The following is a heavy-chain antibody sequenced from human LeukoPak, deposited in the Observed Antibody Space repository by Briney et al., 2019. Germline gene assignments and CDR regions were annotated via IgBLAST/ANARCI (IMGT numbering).Heavy chain of an antibody. J-gene: IGHJ4*02. D-gene: IGHD2-2*01. CDR1: GFTFSSYA. Sequence: GRSLRLFYAASGFTFSSYAMSFLRRAPGKWLELVSAISDGCGTYHADSVKGRFTISRDNSRNTLYLQMTSLRAEDTAVYYCARGNSGHCTGATCYALDYWGQGTLVTVSS. V-gene: IGHV3-23*01. CDR2: ISDGCGT. CDR3: ARGNSGHCTGATCYALDY.